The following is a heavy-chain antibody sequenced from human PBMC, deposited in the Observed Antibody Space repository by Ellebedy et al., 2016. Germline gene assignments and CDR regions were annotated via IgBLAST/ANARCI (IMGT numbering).Heavy chain of an antibody. CDR2: VNLNDGST. Sequence: ASVKVSCKASGYFFTNHYLHWVRQAPGRGLEWMGIVNLNDGSTSFAQKFQDRVTITSDTSTSTIYMELNSLKSEDTAIYYCAREGFSISYLDYWGPGTVVTVSS. CDR3: AREGFSISYLDY. J-gene: IGHJ4*02. D-gene: IGHD5-24*01. CDR1: GYFFTNHY. V-gene: IGHV1-46*01.